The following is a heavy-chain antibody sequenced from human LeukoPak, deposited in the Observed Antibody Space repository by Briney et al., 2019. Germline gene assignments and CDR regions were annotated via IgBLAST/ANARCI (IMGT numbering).Heavy chain of an antibody. Sequence: GGSLRLSCAASGFTFSSYSMNWVRQAPGKGLEWVSYISSSSSTIYYADSVKGRFTISRDNAKNSLYLQMNSLGAEDTAVYYCARAGLHVVVSHWGQGTLVTVSS. CDR1: GFTFSSYS. D-gene: IGHD2-21*01. V-gene: IGHV3-48*04. CDR3: ARAGLHVVVSH. CDR2: ISSSSSTI. J-gene: IGHJ4*02.